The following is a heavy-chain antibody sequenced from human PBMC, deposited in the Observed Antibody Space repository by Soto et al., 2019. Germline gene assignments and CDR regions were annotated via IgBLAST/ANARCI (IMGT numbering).Heavy chain of an antibody. V-gene: IGHV3-23*01. CDR2: ISGSGGST. Sequence: EVQLLESGGGLVQPGGSLRLSCAASGFTFSSYAMSWVRQAPGKGLEWVSAISGSGGSTYYADSVKGRFTISRDNSKNTLYLQMNSLRAEDTAVYYCAKDRDYCDSSGYQDAYSGQGTLVTVSS. D-gene: IGHD3-22*01. CDR1: GFTFSSYA. J-gene: IGHJ4*02. CDR3: AKDRDYCDSSGYQDAY.